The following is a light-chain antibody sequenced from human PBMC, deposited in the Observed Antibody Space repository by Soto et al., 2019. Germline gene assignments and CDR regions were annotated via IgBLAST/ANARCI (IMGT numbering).Light chain of an antibody. CDR2: GAS. Sequence: PGERATLSCRASHSVSSRYFAWYQQKPGQAPRLLIYGASSRATGIPDRFSGSGSGTDFTLTISRLEPEDFAVYYCQQYGSSPPYTFGQGTKLEIK. CDR3: QQYGSSPPYT. CDR1: HSVSSRY. V-gene: IGKV3-20*01. J-gene: IGKJ2*01.